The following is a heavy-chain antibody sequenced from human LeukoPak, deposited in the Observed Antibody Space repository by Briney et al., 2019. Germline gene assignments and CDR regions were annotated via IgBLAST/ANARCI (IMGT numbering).Heavy chain of an antibody. CDR2: IKSSGTTI. CDR1: GFTFSDYY. D-gene: IGHD1-26*01. J-gene: IGHJ1*01. V-gene: IGHV3-11*01. Sequence: GGSLRLSCAASGFTFSDYYVSWIRQSPGRGLEWISYIKSSGTTIYYADSVKGRFTISRDNARNSVFLQMNSLRAEDTAVYYCTISDDSGNYNGKYFQHWGQGTLVTVSS. CDR3: TISDDSGNYNGKYFQH.